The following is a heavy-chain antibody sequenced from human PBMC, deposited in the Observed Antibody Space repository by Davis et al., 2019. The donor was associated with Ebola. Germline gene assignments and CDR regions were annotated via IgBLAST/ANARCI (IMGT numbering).Heavy chain of an antibody. CDR2: ISTASSIQ. J-gene: IGHJ6*02. Sequence: GESLKISCTASGFTFSSYSMNWVRQAPGKGLEWVSYISTASSIQHYADSVKGRFTISRDNAKNSLYLQMNSLRDEDTAVYYCARDNADMDVWGQGTTVTVSS. V-gene: IGHV3-48*02. CDR1: GFTFSSYS. CDR3: ARDNADMDV.